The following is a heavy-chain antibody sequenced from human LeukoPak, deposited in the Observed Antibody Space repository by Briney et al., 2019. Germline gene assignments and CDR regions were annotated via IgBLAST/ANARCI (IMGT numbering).Heavy chain of an antibody. V-gene: IGHV3-23*01. CDR3: ARDGYSSGWWDFDY. D-gene: IGHD6-19*01. J-gene: IGHJ4*02. CDR2: ISGSGGST. Sequence: GGSLRLSGAASGFTFSSYAMSWVRQAPGKGLEWVSAISGSGGSTYYADSVKGRFTISRDNSKNTLHLQMNSLRAEDTAVYYCARDGYSSGWWDFDYWGQGTLVTVSS. CDR1: GFTFSSYA.